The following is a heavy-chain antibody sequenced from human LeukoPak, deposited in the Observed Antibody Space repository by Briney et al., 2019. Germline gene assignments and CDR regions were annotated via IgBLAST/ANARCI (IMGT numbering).Heavy chain of an antibody. CDR2: ISAYNGNT. CDR1: GYTFTSYG. CDR3: ARTLLRITIFGVVIVSWFDP. V-gene: IGHV1-18*01. D-gene: IGHD3-3*01. J-gene: IGHJ5*02. Sequence: GASVKVSCKASGYTFTSYGISCVRQAPGRGLEWMGWISAYNGNTNYAQKLQGRVTMTTDTSTSTAYMELRSLRSNDTAVYYCARTLLRITIFGVVIVSWFDPWGQGTLVTVSS.